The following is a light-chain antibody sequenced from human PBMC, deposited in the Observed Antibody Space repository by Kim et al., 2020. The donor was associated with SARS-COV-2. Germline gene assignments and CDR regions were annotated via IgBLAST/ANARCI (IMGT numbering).Light chain of an antibody. CDR1: NIGKES. CDR2: YDR. CDR3: QVWDSSTEHVL. Sequence: SYELTQSPSVSVAPGQTAMITCGGTNIGKESVHWYRQKPGQAPVLVMYYDRDRPSGIPERFSGSNSGNTATLTISRVEAGDEADYYCQVWDSSTEHVLFGGGTKLTVL. J-gene: IGLJ3*02. V-gene: IGLV3-21*04.